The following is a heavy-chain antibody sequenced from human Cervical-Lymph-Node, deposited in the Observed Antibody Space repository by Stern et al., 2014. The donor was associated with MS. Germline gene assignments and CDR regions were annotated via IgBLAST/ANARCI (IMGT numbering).Heavy chain of an antibody. CDR2: ISSSGTSV. V-gene: IGHV3-11*01. CDR3: STLVAH. Sequence: QVQLVQSGGGLVKPGGSLRLSCAASGFNFNALYINWSRQSPGKGLEWIAYISSSGTSVHYADSVKGRFIVSRNKDSNSFYLQMDSLRAEDTAIYYCSTLVAHWGQGTLVTVSS. D-gene: IGHD3-16*02. CDR1: GFNFNALY. J-gene: IGHJ4*02.